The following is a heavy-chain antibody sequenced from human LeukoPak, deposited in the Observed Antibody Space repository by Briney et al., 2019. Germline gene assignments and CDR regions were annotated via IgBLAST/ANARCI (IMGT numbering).Heavy chain of an antibody. CDR1: GFTFSSYW. J-gene: IGHJ4*02. CDR2: IKQDGSEK. CDR3: ARQSYYDILTAGYFDY. Sequence: GGSLRLSCAASGFTFSSYWMSWVRQAPGKGLEWVANIKQDGSEKYYVDSVKGRFTSSRDNAKNSLYLQMNSLRAEDTAVYYCARQSYYDILTAGYFDYWGQGPLVPVSS. V-gene: IGHV3-7*01. D-gene: IGHD3-9*01.